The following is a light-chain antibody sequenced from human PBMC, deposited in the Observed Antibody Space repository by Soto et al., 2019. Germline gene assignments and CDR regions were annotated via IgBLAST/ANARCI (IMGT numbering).Light chain of an antibody. Sequence: DIQLTQSPSFLSASVGDRVTITCRASQGISSYLIWYQQKPGKAPKLLIYDASDLETGVPSRFSGSGSGTGFTFTISSLQPEDFATYYCQQYESLPLTFGQGTRLEIK. CDR3: QQYESLPLT. CDR2: DAS. J-gene: IGKJ5*01. CDR1: QGISSY. V-gene: IGKV1-33*01.